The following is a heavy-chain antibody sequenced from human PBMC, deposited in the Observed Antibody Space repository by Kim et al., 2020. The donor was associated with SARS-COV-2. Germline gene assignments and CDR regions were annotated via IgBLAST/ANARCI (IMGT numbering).Heavy chain of an antibody. CDR3: ARGASYRAFDI. CDR1: GFTFSSYD. D-gene: IGHD1-1*01. Sequence: GGSLRLSCAASGFTFSSYDMHWVRQATGKGLEWVSAIGTAGDTYYPGSVKGRFTISRENAKNSLYLQMNSLRAGDTAVYYCARGASYRAFDIWGQGTMVTVSS. CDR2: IGTAGDT. J-gene: IGHJ3*02. V-gene: IGHV3-13*04.